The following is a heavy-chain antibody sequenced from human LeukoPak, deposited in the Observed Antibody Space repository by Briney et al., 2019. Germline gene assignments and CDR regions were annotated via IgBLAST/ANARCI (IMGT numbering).Heavy chain of an antibody. CDR1: GFTFSNSA. CDR3: AKEASAVPAVFDY. Sequence: GGSLRLSCAASGFTFSNSAMSWVRQAPGKGLEWVSTLSGSGITTYYADSVKGRFTISRDNSKNTLYLQMNSLRAEDTAVYYCAKEASAVPAVFDYWGQGTLVTVSS. J-gene: IGHJ4*02. V-gene: IGHV3-23*01. CDR2: LSGSGITT. D-gene: IGHD2-21*01.